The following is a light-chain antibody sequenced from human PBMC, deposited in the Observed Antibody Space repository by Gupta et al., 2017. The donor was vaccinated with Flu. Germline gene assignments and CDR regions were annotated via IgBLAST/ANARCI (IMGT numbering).Light chain of an antibody. V-gene: IGKV3-15*01. Sequence: GEAVTPPGRASQGLSVNSAGKQQKPGQAPRLLIYGASTRATGVPASFRGRGSGTGFTLTIDSLQSEDFAVYDCQQYDAWLHSFGQGAKVDIK. CDR1: QGLSVN. J-gene: IGKJ2*01. CDR2: GAS. CDR3: QQYDAWLHS.